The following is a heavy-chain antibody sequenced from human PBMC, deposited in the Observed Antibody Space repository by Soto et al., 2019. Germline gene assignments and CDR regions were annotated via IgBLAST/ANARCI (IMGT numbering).Heavy chain of an antibody. CDR3: ARGTRNYYDNSGYYTKNLYYFDY. J-gene: IGHJ4*02. CDR2: INHSGST. CDR1: GGSFSGYY. Sequence: PSETLSLTCAVYGGSFSGYYWSWIRQPPGKGLEWIGDINHSGSTNYNPSLKSRVTISVDTSKNHSSLKLSSVTAADTAVYYCARGTRNYYDNSGYYTKNLYYFDYWGQGTLVTVSS. D-gene: IGHD3-22*01. V-gene: IGHV4-34*01.